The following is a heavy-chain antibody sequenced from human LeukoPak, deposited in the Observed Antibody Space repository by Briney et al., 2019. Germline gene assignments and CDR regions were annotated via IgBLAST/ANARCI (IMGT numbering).Heavy chain of an antibody. Sequence: GASVKVSCKASGYTLNTYGITWVRQAPGQGLEWMGWFNTYTGNTNYAQKLQGRVTVTTDTSTGTAYMELRSLRSDDTAVYYCAKERPHFDWLMYYYYGMDVWGQGTTVTVSS. CDR2: FNTYTGNT. D-gene: IGHD3-9*01. V-gene: IGHV1-18*01. J-gene: IGHJ6*02. CDR3: AKERPHFDWLMYYYYGMDV. CDR1: GYTLNTYG.